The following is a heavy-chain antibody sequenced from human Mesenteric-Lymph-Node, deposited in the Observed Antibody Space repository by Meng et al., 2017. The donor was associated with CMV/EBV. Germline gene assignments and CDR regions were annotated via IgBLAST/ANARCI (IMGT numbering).Heavy chain of an antibody. V-gene: IGHV3-30*02. Sequence: GESLKISCAASGFTFSSYDMHWVRQAPGKGLEWVTFIRYGGNDKYYADSVKGRFTISRDNSKNTLYLQMNSLRPEDTAVYYCAKDLPFVGYCSGASCYNFDYWGQGTLVTVSS. D-gene: IGHD2-15*01. CDR3: AKDLPFVGYCSGASCYNFDY. J-gene: IGHJ4*02. CDR1: GFTFSSYD. CDR2: IRYGGNDK.